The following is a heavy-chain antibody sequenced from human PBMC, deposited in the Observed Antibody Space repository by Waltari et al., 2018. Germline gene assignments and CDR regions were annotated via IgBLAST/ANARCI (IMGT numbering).Heavy chain of an antibody. Sequence: QVQLVESGGGVVQPGGSLRLSCAASGFTFSSYGMHWVRPAPGKGLEWVAFIRYDGSNKYYADSVKGRFTISRDNSKNTLYLQMNSLRAEDTAVYYCAKMGPSSGDGYWGQGTLVTVSS. V-gene: IGHV3-30*02. J-gene: IGHJ4*02. CDR3: AKMGPSSGDGY. D-gene: IGHD6-19*01. CDR2: IRYDGSNK. CDR1: GFTFSSYG.